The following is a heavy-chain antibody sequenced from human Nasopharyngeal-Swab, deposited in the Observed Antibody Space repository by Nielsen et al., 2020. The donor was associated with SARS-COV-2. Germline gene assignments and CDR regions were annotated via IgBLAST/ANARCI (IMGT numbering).Heavy chain of an antibody. D-gene: IGHD4-17*01. V-gene: IGHV2-5*02. Sequence: RQAPGKALEWLALIYWDDDKRYSPSLKSRLTITKDTSKNQVVLTMTNMDPVDTTTYYCAQRTTLTSYGYWGQGTLVTVSS. CDR3: AQRTTLTSYGY. J-gene: IGHJ4*02. CDR2: IYWDDDK.